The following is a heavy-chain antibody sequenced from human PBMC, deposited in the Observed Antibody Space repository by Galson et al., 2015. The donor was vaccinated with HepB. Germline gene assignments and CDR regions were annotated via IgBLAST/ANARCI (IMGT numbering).Heavy chain of an antibody. CDR1: GYTFTKFG. Sequence: SVKVSCKASGYTFTKFGISWVRQAPGQGLEWMAWISGYNGNTNYAQKFQGRVTMTTDTSTSTAYMELRSLTFDDTAVYYCATARYSTSPPDNWGQGTLVTVSS. CDR3: ATARYSTSPPDN. J-gene: IGHJ4*02. D-gene: IGHD6-6*01. V-gene: IGHV1-18*01. CDR2: ISGYNGNT.